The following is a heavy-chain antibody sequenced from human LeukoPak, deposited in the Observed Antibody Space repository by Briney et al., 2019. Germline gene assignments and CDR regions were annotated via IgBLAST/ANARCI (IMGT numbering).Heavy chain of an antibody. CDR2: IYYTGST. CDR1: GGSISTYY. V-gene: IGHV4-59*08. J-gene: IGHJ3*02. Sequence: SETLSLTCTVSGGSISTYYWSWIRQPPGKGLEWIGYIYYTGSTNYNPSLKSRVTISVDTSKNQFSLKLSSVTAADTAVYYCARANYYDSSGYSRGAFDIWGQGTMVTVSS. D-gene: IGHD3-22*01. CDR3: ARANYYDSSGYSRGAFDI.